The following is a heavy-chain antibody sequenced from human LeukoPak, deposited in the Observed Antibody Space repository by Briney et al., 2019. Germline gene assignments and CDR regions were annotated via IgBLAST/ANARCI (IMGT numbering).Heavy chain of an antibody. D-gene: IGHD1-26*01. Sequence: GESLKISCKVSGYKFTHYWIGWVRQVPGKGLDWMAIIYPGDSDTRYSPSFQGQVTISADKSIYTAFLQWSSLKASDTAMYYCARLRSGTYYLSGLENNWFDPWGQGTLVTVSS. CDR1: GYKFTHYW. CDR2: IYPGDSDT. CDR3: ARLRSGTYYLSGLENNWFDP. V-gene: IGHV5-51*01. J-gene: IGHJ5*02.